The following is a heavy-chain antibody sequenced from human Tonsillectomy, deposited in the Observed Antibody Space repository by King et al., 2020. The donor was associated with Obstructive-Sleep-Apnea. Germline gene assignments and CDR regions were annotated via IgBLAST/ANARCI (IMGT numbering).Heavy chain of an antibody. Sequence: QLVQSGAEVKKPGESLKISCKGSGYSFTTYWIGWVRQMPGKGLEWMGIIYPGDSDTRYSPSFQGQVTISADKSISTAYLQWSSLKASDTAMYYCARRSGLPRHEEALLWLGEEFDYWGQGTLVTVSS. V-gene: IGHV5-51*01. J-gene: IGHJ4*02. CDR1: GYSFTTYW. D-gene: IGHD3-10*01. CDR2: IYPGDSDT. CDR3: ARRSGLPRHEEALLWLGEEFDY.